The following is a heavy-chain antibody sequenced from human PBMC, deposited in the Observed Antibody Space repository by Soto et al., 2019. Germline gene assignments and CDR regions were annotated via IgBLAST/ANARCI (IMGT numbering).Heavy chain of an antibody. J-gene: IGHJ4*02. CDR3: AKDLTDIVATISVGDGSSWFSDLFDY. V-gene: IGHV3-30*18. CDR2: ISYDGSNK. CDR1: GFTFSSYG. Sequence: PGGSLRLSCAASGFTFSSYGMHWVRQAPGKGLEWVAVISYDGSNKYYADSVKGRFTISRDNSKNTLYLQMNSLRAEDTAVYYCAKDLTDIVATISVGDGSSWFSDLFDYWGQGTLVTVSS. D-gene: IGHD5-12*01.